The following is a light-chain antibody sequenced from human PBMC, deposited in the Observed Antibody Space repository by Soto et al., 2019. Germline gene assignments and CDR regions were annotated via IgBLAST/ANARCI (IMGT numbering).Light chain of an antibody. J-gene: IGKJ1*01. V-gene: IGKV3-11*01. CDR3: QQRGNWPRTWA. CDR2: DAT. CDR1: QSVNTS. Sequence: EIVLTQSPVTLSLSPGEGAALSCTASQSVNTSLGWYQQKPGQAPRLLIYDATLRATDIPARFTGSGSGADFTLTITSLEPEDFAVYYCQQRGNWPRTWAFGQGTKVDIK.